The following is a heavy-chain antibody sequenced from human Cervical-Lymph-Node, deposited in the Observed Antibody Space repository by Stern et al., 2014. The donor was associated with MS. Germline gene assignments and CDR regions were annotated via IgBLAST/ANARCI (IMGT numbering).Heavy chain of an antibody. CDR3: ARTYSGSYYSYYYGMDV. CDR2: IWHDGSNK. D-gene: IGHD1-26*01. J-gene: IGHJ6*02. CDR1: GFTFSSYG. Sequence: VQLVESGGGVVQPGRSLRLSCAASGFTFSSYGMHWVRQAPGQGLEWVAVIWHDGSNKYYADYVKGRFTISRDKSKTTLYLQMNSLRAEDTAVYYCARTYSGSYYSYYYGMDVWGQGTTVTVSS. V-gene: IGHV3-33*01.